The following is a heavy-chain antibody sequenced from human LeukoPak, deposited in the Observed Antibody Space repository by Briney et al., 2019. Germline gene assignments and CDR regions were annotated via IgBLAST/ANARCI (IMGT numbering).Heavy chain of an antibody. Sequence: SETLSLTCTVSGYSISSDYYWGWVRQPPGKGLEWIGSIYPSGSTYYNPSLKSRVTISVDTSKNQFSLKLSSVTAADTAVYYCARDRRRTGLPLDYWGQGTLVTVSS. CDR2: IYPSGST. J-gene: IGHJ4*02. CDR3: ARDRRRTGLPLDY. D-gene: IGHD3/OR15-3a*01. V-gene: IGHV4-38-2*02. CDR1: GYSISSDYY.